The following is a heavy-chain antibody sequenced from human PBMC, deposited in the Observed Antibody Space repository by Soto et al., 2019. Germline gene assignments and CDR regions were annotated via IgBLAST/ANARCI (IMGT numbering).Heavy chain of an antibody. Sequence: HVESLKISCKGSGYSFTSYWIGWVRQMPGKGLEWMGIIYPGDSDTRYSPSFQGQVTISADKSISTAYLQWSSLKASDTAMYYCASYLLYSSSPEAFAFWGQGTMVTVSS. CDR3: ASYLLYSSSPEAFAF. V-gene: IGHV5-51*01. CDR2: IYPGDSDT. D-gene: IGHD6-6*01. CDR1: GYSFTSYW. J-gene: IGHJ3*01.